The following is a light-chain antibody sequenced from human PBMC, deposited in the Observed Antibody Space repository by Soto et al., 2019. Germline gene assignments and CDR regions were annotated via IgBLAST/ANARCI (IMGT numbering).Light chain of an antibody. V-gene: IGKV3-20*01. CDR1: QSVTNGY. J-gene: IGKJ5*01. CDR3: QQYGSSPIT. Sequence: EIGLTQSPGTLSLSPGERATLSCRTSQSVTNGYLAWYQHKPGQAPRLLIYGASSGATDIPDRFSGSGSGTDFTLTISRLEPEDFAVYYCQQYGSSPITFGPGTRLEIK. CDR2: GAS.